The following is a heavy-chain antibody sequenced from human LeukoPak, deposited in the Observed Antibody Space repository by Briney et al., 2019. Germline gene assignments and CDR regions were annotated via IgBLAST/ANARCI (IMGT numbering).Heavy chain of an antibody. V-gene: IGHV4-30-2*01. J-gene: IGHJ4*02. CDR1: GGSISSGGYS. D-gene: IGHD3-3*01. CDR2: INHSGSA. Sequence: SETLSLTCAVSGGSISSGGYSWSWIRQPPGKGLEWIGEINHSGSANYNPSLKSRVTISVDTSKNQFSLKLSSVTAADTAVYYCARGYYDFWSGYLTIFDYWGQGTLVTVSS. CDR3: ARGYYDFWSGYLTIFDY.